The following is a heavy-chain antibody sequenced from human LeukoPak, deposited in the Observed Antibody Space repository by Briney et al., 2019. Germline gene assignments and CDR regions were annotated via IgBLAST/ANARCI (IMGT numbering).Heavy chain of an antibody. CDR3: ARTDSHYLSFDY. CDR1: GVSISSYY. V-gene: IGHV4-59*01. CDR2: IYYSGST. J-gene: IGHJ4*02. Sequence: PSETLSLTCTVSGVSISSYYWSWIRQPPGKGLEWIGYIYYSGSTNYNPSLKSRVTISVDTSKNQFSLNLNSVTAADTAVYYCARTDSHYLSFDYWGQGTLVTVSS. D-gene: IGHD4-11*01.